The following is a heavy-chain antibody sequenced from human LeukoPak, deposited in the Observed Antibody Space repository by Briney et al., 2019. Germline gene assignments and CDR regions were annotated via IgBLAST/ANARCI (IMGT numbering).Heavy chain of an antibody. Sequence: ASVKVSCKASGYTFTGYYMHWVRQAPGQGLEWMGRINPNSGGTNYAQKFQGRVTMTRDTSISTAYMELSRLRSDDTAVYYCARDPLGPDDAFDIWGQGTMVTVSS. V-gene: IGHV1-2*06. CDR3: ARDPLGPDDAFDI. CDR1: GYTFTGYY. CDR2: INPNSGGT. J-gene: IGHJ3*02.